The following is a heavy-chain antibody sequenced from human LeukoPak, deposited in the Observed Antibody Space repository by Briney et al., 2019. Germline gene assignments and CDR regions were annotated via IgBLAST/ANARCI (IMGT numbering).Heavy chain of an antibody. CDR2: ISGSGGST. D-gene: IGHD3-3*01. V-gene: IGHV3-23*01. CDR1: GFTFSSYV. CDR3: AKDRTIFGVVMDGMDV. J-gene: IGHJ6*02. Sequence: GGSLRHSCAASGFTFSSYVMSWVRQAPGKGLGWVSAISGSGGSTYYADSVKGRLTISRDNSKNTLYLQMNSLRAEDTAVYYCAKDRTIFGVVMDGMDVWGQGTTVTVSS.